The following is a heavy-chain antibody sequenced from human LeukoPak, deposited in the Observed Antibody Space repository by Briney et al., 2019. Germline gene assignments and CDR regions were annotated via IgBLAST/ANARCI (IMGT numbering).Heavy chain of an antibody. CDR1: GFTFSSYA. CDR3: ARAYHAYGDYHAFDI. CDR2: ISYDGNNK. J-gene: IGHJ3*02. Sequence: GGSLRLSCAASGFTFSSYAMHWVRQAPGKGLEWVAVISYDGNNKYYADSVKGRFTISRDNSKNTLYLQMNSLRAEDTTVYYCARAYHAYGDYHAFDIWGQGTMVTVSS. D-gene: IGHD4-17*01. V-gene: IGHV3-30*04.